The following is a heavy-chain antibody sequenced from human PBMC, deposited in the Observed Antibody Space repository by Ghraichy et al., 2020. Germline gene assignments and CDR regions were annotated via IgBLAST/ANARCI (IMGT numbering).Heavy chain of an antibody. CDR3: ARDMDGAAVAGNELWYFDL. CDR2: IYYSGST. CDR1: GGSISSGGYY. Sequence: SETLSLTCTVSGGSISSGGYYWSWIRQHPGKGLEWIGYIYYSGSTYYNPSLKSRVTISVDTSKNQFSLKLSSVTAADTAVYYCARDMDGAAVAGNELWYFDLWGRGTLVTVSS. J-gene: IGHJ2*01. D-gene: IGHD6-19*01. V-gene: IGHV4-31*03.